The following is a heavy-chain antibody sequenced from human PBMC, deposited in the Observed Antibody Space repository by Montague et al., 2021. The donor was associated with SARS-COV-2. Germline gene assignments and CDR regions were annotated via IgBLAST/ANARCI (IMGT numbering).Heavy chain of an antibody. V-gene: IGHV4-31*03. Sequence: TLSLTCTVSGGSISSGGYYWSWIRQHPGKGLEWIGYIYYSGSTYYNPSLKSRVTISVDTSKNQFSLKLSSVTAADTAVYYCARGLPVTTLFYYFGMDVWGQGTTVTVSS. D-gene: IGHD4-11*01. CDR1: GGSISSGGYY. CDR3: ARGLPVTTLFYYFGMDV. J-gene: IGHJ6*02. CDR2: IYYSGST.